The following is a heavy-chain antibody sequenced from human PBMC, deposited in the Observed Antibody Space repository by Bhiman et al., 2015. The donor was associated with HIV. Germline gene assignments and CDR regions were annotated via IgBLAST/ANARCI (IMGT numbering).Heavy chain of an antibody. CDR3: VKGGPYYNFWSGYYQDVEFDY. J-gene: IGHJ4*02. D-gene: IGHD3-3*01. V-gene: IGHV3-30*02. CDR1: GFTFRTYG. CDR2: IRYDGSIE. Sequence: QVHLVESGGGVVQPGGSLRLSCAASGFTFRTYGMHWVRQAPGKGLEWVVFIRYDGSIEYYGDSVQGRFTISRDNSKNTLYLQMNSLRPEDTAVYYCVKGGPYYNFWSGYYQDVEFDYWGQGTLVTVSS.